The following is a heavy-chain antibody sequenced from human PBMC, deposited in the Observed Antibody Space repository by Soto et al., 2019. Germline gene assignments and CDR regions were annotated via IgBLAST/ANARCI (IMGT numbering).Heavy chain of an antibody. J-gene: IGHJ4*02. CDR1: GFTFSSHS. Sequence: QVQLVESGGGVVQPGRALRLSCEASGFTFSSHSIQWVRTAPGKGLEWVAVISYDGSVKYYADSVKGRFTISRDNSKTTAYLQMNSLRAEYTAVFYGAREWSTSGDLDYWGQGTLVIVSS. V-gene: IGHV3-30-3*01. CDR3: AREWSTSGDLDY. D-gene: IGHD3-10*01. CDR2: ISYDGSVK.